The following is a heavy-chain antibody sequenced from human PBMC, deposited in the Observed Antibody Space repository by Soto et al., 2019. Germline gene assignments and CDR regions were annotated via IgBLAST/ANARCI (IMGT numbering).Heavy chain of an antibody. J-gene: IGHJ3*02. V-gene: IGHV3-13*04. D-gene: IGHD3-10*01. CDR3: ARAGGAYYYGSGSHVAFDI. CDR1: GFTFSSYD. Sequence: GGSLRLSCAASGFTFSSYDMHWVRQATGKGLEWVSAIGTAGDTYYPGSVKGRFTISRENAKNSLYLQMNSLRAGDTAVYYCARAGGAYYYGSGSHVAFDIWGQGTMVTVSS. CDR2: IGTAGDT.